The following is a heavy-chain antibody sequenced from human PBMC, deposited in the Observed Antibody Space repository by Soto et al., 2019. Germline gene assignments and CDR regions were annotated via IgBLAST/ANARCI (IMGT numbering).Heavy chain of an antibody. CDR1: GGSISSYY. J-gene: IGHJ4*02. CDR3: ARGSTRSSSTRYRY. CDR2: IYNSGST. D-gene: IGHD6-13*01. V-gene: IGHV4-59*08. Sequence: SETLSLTCTVSGGSISSYYWSWIRQPPGKGLEWIGYIYNSGSTNYNPSLKSRVTISVDTSKNQFSLKLSSVTAADTAVYYCARGSTRSSSTRYRYWGQVTPLSVS.